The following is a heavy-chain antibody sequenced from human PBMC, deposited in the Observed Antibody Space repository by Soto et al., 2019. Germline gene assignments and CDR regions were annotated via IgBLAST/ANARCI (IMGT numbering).Heavy chain of an antibody. J-gene: IGHJ4*02. CDR2: ISAYNGNT. CDR1: GYTFTSYA. V-gene: IGHV1-18*01. D-gene: IGHD3-22*01. CDR3: ARVGYYDSSGDFDY. Sequence: ASVKVSCKASGYTFTSYAMHWVRQAPGQRLEWMGWISAYNGNTNYAQKLQGRVTMTTDTSTSTAYMELRSLRSDDTAVYYCARVGYYDSSGDFDYWGQGTLVTVSS.